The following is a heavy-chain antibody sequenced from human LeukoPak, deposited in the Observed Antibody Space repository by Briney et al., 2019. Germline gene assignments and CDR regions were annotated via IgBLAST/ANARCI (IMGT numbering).Heavy chain of an antibody. CDR1: GGTFSSYA. CDR2: MDPNSGIT. J-gene: IGHJ5*02. D-gene: IGHD4-23*01. V-gene: IGHV1-8*02. Sequence: ASVKVSCKASGGTFSSYAINWVRQATGQGLEWMGWMDPNSGITGYAQNFQGRLTLTRDTSINTAYMELSSLRSEDTAVYYCARDFGGNSGWFDPWGQGTLVTVSS. CDR3: ARDFGGNSGWFDP.